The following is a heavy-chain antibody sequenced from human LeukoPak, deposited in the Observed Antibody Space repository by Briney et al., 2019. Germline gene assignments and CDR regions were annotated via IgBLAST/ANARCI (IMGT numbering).Heavy chain of an antibody. J-gene: IGHJ4*02. CDR3: PRNAYCSLDYRYRFDY. CDR1: GFTFTNYW. V-gene: IGHV3-74*01. CDR2: INSDGSST. D-gene: IGHD3-16*01. Sequence: PGGSLTLSCAASGFTFTNYWMHWVRQPPGKGLVWVSRINSDGSSTTYADSVKGRSTISILNAENMLFLQTNNLSAENTAVYDCPRNAYCSLDYRYRFDYWGQGALVTVSS.